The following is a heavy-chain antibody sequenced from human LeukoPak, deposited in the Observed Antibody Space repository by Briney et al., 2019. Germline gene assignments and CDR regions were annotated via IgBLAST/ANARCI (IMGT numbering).Heavy chain of an antibody. Sequence: GGSLRLSCAASGFAFDDYAMHWVRQAPGKGLEWVSGISWNSGSIGYADSVKGRFTISRDNAKNSLYLQMNSLRAEGMALYYCAKVGKSLGGLKGDYFDYWGQGTLVTVSS. CDR2: ISWNSGSI. J-gene: IGHJ4*02. CDR1: GFAFDDYA. CDR3: AKVGKSLGGLKGDYFDY. D-gene: IGHD3-16*01. V-gene: IGHV3-9*03.